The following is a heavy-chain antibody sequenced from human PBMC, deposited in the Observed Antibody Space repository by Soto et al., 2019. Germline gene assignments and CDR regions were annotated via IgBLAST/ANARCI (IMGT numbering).Heavy chain of an antibody. J-gene: IGHJ4*02. CDR3: TIVRVADSALDH. V-gene: IGHV3-30*02. CDR2: MSYDGSDT. Sequence: HPGGSLRLSCVVSGFIFSNNGMHWVRQTPGKGLEWVAFMSYDGSDTFYADSVKARFTISRDNSKNTLFLHMSNLRAEDTAMYYCTIVRVADSALDHWGQGTLVTVSS. CDR1: GFIFSNNG. D-gene: IGHD3-10*02.